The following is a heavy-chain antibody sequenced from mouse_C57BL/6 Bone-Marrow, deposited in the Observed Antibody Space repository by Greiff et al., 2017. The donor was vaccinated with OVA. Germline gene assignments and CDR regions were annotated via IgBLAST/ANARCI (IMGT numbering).Heavy chain of an antibody. Sequence: DVMLVESGGDLVKPGGSLKLSCAASGFTFSSFGMSWVRQTPDKRLEWVATISSGGSYTYYPDSVKGRFTISRDNAKNTLYLQMSSLKSEDTAMYYCARHPNLYAMDYWGQGTSVTVSS. V-gene: IGHV5-6*02. D-gene: IGHD6-1*01. CDR2: ISSGGSYT. J-gene: IGHJ4*01. CDR3: ARHPNLYAMDY. CDR1: GFTFSSFG.